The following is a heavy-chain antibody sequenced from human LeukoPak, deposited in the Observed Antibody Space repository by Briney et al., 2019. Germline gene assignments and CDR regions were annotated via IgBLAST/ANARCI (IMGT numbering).Heavy chain of an antibody. V-gene: IGHV3-48*03. J-gene: IGHJ6*02. CDR1: GFTFSSYE. D-gene: IGHD4-23*01. CDR2: ISSSGSTI. CDR3: ARATVPDSLRWGMDV. Sequence: GGSLRLSCAASGFTFSSYEMNWVRQAPGKGLEWVSYISSSGSTIYYADSVKGRFTISRDNAKNSLYLQMNSLRAEDTAVYYCARATVPDSLRWGMDVWGQGTTVTVSS.